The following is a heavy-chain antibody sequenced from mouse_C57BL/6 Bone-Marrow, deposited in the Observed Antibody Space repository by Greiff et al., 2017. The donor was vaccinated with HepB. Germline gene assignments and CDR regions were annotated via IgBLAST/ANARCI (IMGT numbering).Heavy chain of an antibody. D-gene: IGHD2-3*01. V-gene: IGHV5-4*01. Sequence: EVQRVESGGGLVKPGGSLKLSCAASGFTFSSYAMSWVRQTPEKRLEWVATISDGGSYTYYPDNVKGRFTISRDNAKNNLYLQMSHLKSEDTAMYYCARAPIYDGYPGAMDYWGQGTSVTVSS. CDR3: ARAPIYDGYPGAMDY. CDR2: ISDGGSYT. CDR1: GFTFSSYA. J-gene: IGHJ4*01.